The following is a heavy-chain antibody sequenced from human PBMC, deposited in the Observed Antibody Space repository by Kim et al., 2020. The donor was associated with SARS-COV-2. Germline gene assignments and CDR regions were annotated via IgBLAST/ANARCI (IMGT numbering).Heavy chain of an antibody. J-gene: IGHJ6*03. V-gene: IGHV3-64*01. D-gene: IGHD3-9*01. CDR3: TKGYDILTGHPLSMDV. CDR2: ISGNGGST. Sequence: GGSLRLSCVASGFTFTNYILHWVRQSPGKGLEYVSAISGNGGSTHNANSAKGRCTITRYNSRNTMYLQMGILSSEDMAVYYCTKGYDILTGHPLSMDV. CDR1: GFTFTNYI.